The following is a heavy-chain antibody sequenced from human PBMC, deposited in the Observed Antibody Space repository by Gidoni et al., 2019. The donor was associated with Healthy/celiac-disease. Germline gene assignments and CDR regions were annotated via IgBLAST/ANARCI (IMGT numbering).Heavy chain of an antibody. CDR3: ARHRYSSSWYDYYYMDV. CDR2: IYYSGST. V-gene: IGHV4-59*08. Sequence: QVQLQESGPGLVKPSETLSLTWTVSGGSISGYYWSWIRQPPGKGLEWIGYIYYSGSTNYNPSLKSRVTISVDTSKNQFSLKLSSVTAADTAVYYCARHRYSSSWYDYYYMDVWGKGTTVTVSS. D-gene: IGHD6-13*01. J-gene: IGHJ6*03. CDR1: GGSISGYY.